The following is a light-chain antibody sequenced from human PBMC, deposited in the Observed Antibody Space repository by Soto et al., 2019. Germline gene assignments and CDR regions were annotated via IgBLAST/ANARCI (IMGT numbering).Light chain of an antibody. Sequence: DIQMTQSPSTLSASVGDRVTITCRASQSISSWLAWYQQKPGKAPKLLIYDASSFESGVPSRFSGSGSETEFTLPISSLQPDDFATYSCQQYNSYSYTFGQGTKLEIK. CDR2: DAS. V-gene: IGKV1-5*01. CDR3: QQYNSYSYT. J-gene: IGKJ2*01. CDR1: QSISSW.